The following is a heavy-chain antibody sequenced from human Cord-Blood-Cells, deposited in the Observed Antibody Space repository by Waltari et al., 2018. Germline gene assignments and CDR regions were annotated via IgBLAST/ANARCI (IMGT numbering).Heavy chain of an antibody. CDR3: AKDLSGSYDY. Sequence: EVQLVESGGVVVQPGGSLRLSCAASGFTFDDYAMHWVRQAPGKGLEWVSLISWDGGSTYYADSVKGRFTIYRDNSQNSLYLQMNSLRAEDTALYYCAKDLSGSYDYGGQGTLVTVSS. CDR1: GFTFDDYA. D-gene: IGHD1-26*01. V-gene: IGHV3-43D*03. J-gene: IGHJ4*02. CDR2: ISWDGGST.